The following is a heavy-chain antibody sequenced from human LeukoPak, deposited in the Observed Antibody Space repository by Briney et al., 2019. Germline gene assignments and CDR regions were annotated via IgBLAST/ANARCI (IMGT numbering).Heavy chain of an antibody. V-gene: IGHV1-8*01. Sequence: ASVKASCKASGYTFTSYDINWVRQATGQGLEWMGWMNPNSGNTGYAQKFQGRVTMTRNTSISTAYMELSSLRSEDTAVYYCARGGAWIQLWLRAFDIWGQGTMVTVSS. J-gene: IGHJ3*02. CDR2: MNPNSGNT. CDR3: ARGGAWIQLWLRAFDI. D-gene: IGHD5-18*01. CDR1: GYTFTSYD.